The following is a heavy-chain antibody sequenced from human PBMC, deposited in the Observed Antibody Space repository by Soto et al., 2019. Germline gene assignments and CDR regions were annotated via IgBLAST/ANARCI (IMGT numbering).Heavy chain of an antibody. J-gene: IGHJ5*02. CDR1: GGSLSGYY. CDR2: INHSGST. V-gene: IGHV4-34*01. CDR3: ARGFIAAAGRWFDP. Sequence: SETLSLTCAVYGGSLSGYYWSWIRQPPGKGLEWIGEINHSGSTNYNPSLKSRVTISVDTSKNQFSLKLSSVTAADTAVYYCARGFIAAAGRWFDPWGQGTLVTVSS. D-gene: IGHD6-13*01.